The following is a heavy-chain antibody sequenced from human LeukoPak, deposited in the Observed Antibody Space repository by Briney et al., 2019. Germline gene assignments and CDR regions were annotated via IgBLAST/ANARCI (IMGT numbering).Heavy chain of an antibody. CDR2: ISPYNANT. V-gene: IGHV1-18*01. CDR3: ARAGSSTETYPNWFDP. D-gene: IGHD1-1*01. Sequence: ASVKVSCKASGYTFTTYGINWVRQAPGQGLEWMGWISPYNANTNYAQKLQDRVTMTTDTSTTTVYMELRSLRSDDTAVYYCARAGSSTETYPNWFDPWGQGTLVTVSS. J-gene: IGHJ5*02. CDR1: GYTFTTYG.